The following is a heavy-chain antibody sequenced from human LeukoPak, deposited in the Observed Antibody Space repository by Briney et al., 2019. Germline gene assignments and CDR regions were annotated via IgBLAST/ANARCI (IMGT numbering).Heavy chain of an antibody. CDR3: AKPGRNSEYSYDPWYFDL. D-gene: IGHD5-18*01. CDR2: ISYDGSNK. V-gene: IGHV3-30*18. J-gene: IGHJ2*01. CDR1: GFTFSSYG. Sequence: GGSLRLSCAASGFTFSSYGMHWVRQAPGKGLEWVAIISYDGSNKYYADSVKGRFTISRDNSKNALYLQMNSLRAEDTAVYYCAKPGRNSEYSYDPWYFDLWGRGTLVTVSS.